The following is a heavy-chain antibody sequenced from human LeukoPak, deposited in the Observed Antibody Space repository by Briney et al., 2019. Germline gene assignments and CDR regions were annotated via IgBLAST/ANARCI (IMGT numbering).Heavy chain of an antibody. CDR1: GLTFSDAW. J-gene: IGHJ4*02. Sequence: GGSLRLSCVLSGLTFSDAWMSWVRQAPGKRLEWVGRIRNDRITDYAAPVQGRFSTSRDNSKNTFYLQMNSLRTEDTGMYFCTWMATIFTVDYWGQGTLVTVSS. V-gene: IGHV3-15*01. CDR2: IRNDRIT. CDR3: TWMATIFTVDY. D-gene: IGHD5-12*01.